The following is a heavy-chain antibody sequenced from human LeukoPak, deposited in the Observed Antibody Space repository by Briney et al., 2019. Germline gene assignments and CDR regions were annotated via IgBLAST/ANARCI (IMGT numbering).Heavy chain of an antibody. V-gene: IGHV4-30-4*01. D-gene: IGHD3-22*01. CDR3: ARSSGYGAASDY. J-gene: IGHJ4*02. CDR2: IYYSGST. CDR1: GGSISSGDYY. Sequence: SETLSLTCTVSGGSISSGDYYWSWIRQPPGKGLEWIGYIYYSGSTYCNPSLKSRVTISVDTSKNQFSLKLSSVTAADTAVYYCARSSGYGAASDYWGQGTLVTVSS.